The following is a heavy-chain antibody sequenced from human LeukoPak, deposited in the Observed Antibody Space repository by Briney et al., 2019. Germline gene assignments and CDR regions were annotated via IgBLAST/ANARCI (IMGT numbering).Heavy chain of an antibody. D-gene: IGHD3-22*01. V-gene: IGHV1-24*01. CDR1: GYTLTELS. CDR2: FDPEDGET. CDR3: ATYGGFRGYDSSGYYY. Sequence: ASVKVSCKVSGYTLTELSMHWVRQAPGKGLEWMGGFDPEDGETIYAQKFQGRVTMTEDTSTDTAYTELSSLRSEDTAVYYCATYGGFRGYDSSGYYYWGQGTLVTVSS. J-gene: IGHJ4*02.